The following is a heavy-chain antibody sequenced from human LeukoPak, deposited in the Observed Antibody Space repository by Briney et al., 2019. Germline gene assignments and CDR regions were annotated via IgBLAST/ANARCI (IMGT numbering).Heavy chain of an antibody. CDR3: ARADSSGYYVLDY. J-gene: IGHJ4*02. V-gene: IGHV4-59*01. Sequence: SETLSLTCTVSGGSISSYYWSWIRQPPGKGLEWIGYIYYSGSTNYNPSLKSRVTISVDTSKNQFSLKLSSVTAADMAVYYCARADSSGYYVLDYWGQGTLVTVSS. D-gene: IGHD3-22*01. CDR2: IYYSGST. CDR1: GGSISSYY.